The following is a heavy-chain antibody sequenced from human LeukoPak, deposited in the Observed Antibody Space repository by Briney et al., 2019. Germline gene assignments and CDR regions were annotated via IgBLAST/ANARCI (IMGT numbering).Heavy chain of an antibody. D-gene: IGHD3-9*01. V-gene: IGHV4-30-2*01. CDR3: ARGARDYYDILTGHDAFDI. J-gene: IGHJ3*02. CDR1: GGSISSGGYS. Sequence: SETLSLTCAVSGGSISSGGYSWIWIRQPPGKGLEWIGYIYHSGSTYYNPSLKSRVTISVDRSKNQFSLKLSSVTAADTAVYYCARGARDYYDILTGHDAFDIWGQGTMVTVSS. CDR2: IYHSGST.